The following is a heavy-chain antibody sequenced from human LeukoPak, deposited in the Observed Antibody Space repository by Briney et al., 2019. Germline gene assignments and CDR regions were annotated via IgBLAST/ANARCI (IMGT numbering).Heavy chain of an antibody. CDR2: ISWNSGDI. V-gene: IGHV3-9*01. CDR3: VKSGGYATAIRYFDL. J-gene: IGHJ2*01. CDR1: GFSFGGYA. D-gene: IGHD2-21*02. Sequence: GGSLRLSCAASGFSFGGYALHWVWQAPGKGLEWVANISWNSGDIVHADSVKGRFTISRDNAKNSLYLQMDSLRTEDTALYYCVKSGGYATAIRYFDLWGRGTLVTVSS.